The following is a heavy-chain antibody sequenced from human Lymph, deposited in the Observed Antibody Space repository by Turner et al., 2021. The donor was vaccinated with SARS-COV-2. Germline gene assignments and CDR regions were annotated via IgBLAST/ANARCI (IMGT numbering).Heavy chain of an antibody. CDR1: GFTVSSNY. CDR2: IYIGGTT. Sequence: DVQLVESGGGLIRPGGSLSLSCAASGFTVSSNYMSWVRQAPVKGLEWVSVIYIGGTTYYADSVKGRFTISRDNSKNTLYLQMNSLRAEDTAVYYCARDLGPLAFDIWGQGTMVTVSS. CDR3: ARDLGPLAFDI. J-gene: IGHJ3*02. V-gene: IGHV3-53*02.